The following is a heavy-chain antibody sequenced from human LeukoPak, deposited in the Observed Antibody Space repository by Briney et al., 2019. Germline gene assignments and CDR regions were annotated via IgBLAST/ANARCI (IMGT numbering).Heavy chain of an antibody. CDR1: GGSISSYY. V-gene: IGHV4-59*01. CDR3: AKSWRPRRWPDSFDP. CDR2: IYNSGST. Sequence: SETLSLTCTVSGGSISSYYWSWIRQPPGKGLEWIGYIYNSGSTNHNPTLRSRVTISVDTSKNQFSLKLSSVTAADTAVYYCAKSWRPRRWPDSFDPWGQGTLVTGSS. J-gene: IGHJ5*02. D-gene: IGHD5-24*01.